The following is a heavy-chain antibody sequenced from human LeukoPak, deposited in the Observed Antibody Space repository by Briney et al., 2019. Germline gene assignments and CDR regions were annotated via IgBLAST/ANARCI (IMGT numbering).Heavy chain of an antibody. CDR1: GGSISSGGYY. D-gene: IGHD6-19*01. CDR2: IYYSGST. V-gene: IGHV4-31*03. CDR3: ARASSGCYRYGMDV. J-gene: IGHJ6*02. Sequence: SQTLSLTCTVSGGSISSGGYYWSWIRQHPGKGLEWIGYIYYSGSTYYNPSLKSRVTISVDTSKNQFSLKLSSVTAADTAVYYCARASSGCYRYGMDVWGQGTTVTVSS.